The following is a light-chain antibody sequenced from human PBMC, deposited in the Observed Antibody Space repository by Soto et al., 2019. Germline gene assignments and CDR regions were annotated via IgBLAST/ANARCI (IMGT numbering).Light chain of an antibody. J-gene: IGKJ1*01. CDR1: QSVRSNY. Sequence: IVLTQSPGTLSLSPGERVTLSCRASQSVRSNYLAWYQQKPGQAPRLLIYGASSRATGIPDRFSGSGSGTAFTLTVSRLEAEDFAVYYCQGYRTPSWTFGQGTKVEIK. CDR2: GAS. V-gene: IGKV3-20*01. CDR3: QGYRTPSWT.